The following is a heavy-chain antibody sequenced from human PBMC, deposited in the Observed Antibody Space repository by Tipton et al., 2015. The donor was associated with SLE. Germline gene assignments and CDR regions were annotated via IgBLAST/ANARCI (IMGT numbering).Heavy chain of an antibody. CDR3: ARWNFVTMTGGFDI. CDR1: GGSISSYY. D-gene: IGHD1-7*01. V-gene: IGHV4-39*07. J-gene: IGHJ3*02. CDR2: FYYTGST. Sequence: TLSLTCTVSGGSISSYYWAWIRQPPGKGLEWIGSFYYTGSTYYNPSLKSRVTMSVDTSQNQFSLTLSSVTAADTAIYYCARWNFVTMTGGFDIWGQGTMFTVSS.